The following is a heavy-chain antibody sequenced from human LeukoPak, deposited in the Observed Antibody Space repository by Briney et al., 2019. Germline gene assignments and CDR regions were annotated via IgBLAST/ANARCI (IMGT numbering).Heavy chain of an antibody. CDR1: GGSISSSSYY. V-gene: IGHV4-39*01. CDR2: IYYSGST. Sequence: NTSETLSLTCTVSGGSISSSSYYWGWIRRPPGKGLEWIGSIYYSGSTYYNPSLKSRVTISVDTSKNQFSLKLSSVTAADTAVYYCARHLYYYGSGDAFDIWGQGTMVTVSS. D-gene: IGHD3-10*01. J-gene: IGHJ3*02. CDR3: ARHLYYYGSGDAFDI.